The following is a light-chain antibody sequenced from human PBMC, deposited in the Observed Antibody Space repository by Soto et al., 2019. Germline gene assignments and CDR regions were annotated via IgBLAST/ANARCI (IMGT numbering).Light chain of an antibody. CDR1: SSDVGGYNL. CDR2: EVS. J-gene: IGLJ1*01. CDR3: SSYAGSNVYV. Sequence: QCALTQPPSASGSPGQSVTISCTGTSSDVGGYNLVSWYQQHPGKAPKLMIYEVSYRPSGVPDRFSGSKSANTASLTVSGLQAEDEADYYCSSYAGSNVYVFGTGTKVTVL. V-gene: IGLV2-8*01.